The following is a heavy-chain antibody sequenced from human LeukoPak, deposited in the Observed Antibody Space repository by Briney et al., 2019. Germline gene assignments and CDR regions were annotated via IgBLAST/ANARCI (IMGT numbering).Heavy chain of an antibody. D-gene: IGHD6-13*01. J-gene: IGHJ3*02. CDR3: RIAAGAHVFDI. Sequence: ASVKVSCKASGYTFTSYGISWVRQAPGQGLEWMGWISVYNGNTTYAQKPQGRVTMTTDTSTSTAYMELRSLRSDDTAVYYCRIAAGAHVFDIWGRGTMVTVSS. CDR2: ISVYNGNT. V-gene: IGHV1-18*01. CDR1: GYTFTSYG.